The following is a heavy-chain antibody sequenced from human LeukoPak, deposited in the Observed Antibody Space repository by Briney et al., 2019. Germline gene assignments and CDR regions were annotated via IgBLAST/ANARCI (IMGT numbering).Heavy chain of an antibody. CDR3: ARFRRDSSSSLYYYYYMDV. CDR2: INHSGST. Sequence: SETLSLTCAVYGGSFSGYYWSWIRQPPGKGLEWIGEINHSGSTNYNPSLKSRVTISVDTSKNQFSLKLSSVTAADTAVYYCARFRRDSSSSLYYYYYMDVGGKGTTVTVSS. D-gene: IGHD6-6*01. V-gene: IGHV4-34*01. CDR1: GGSFSGYY. J-gene: IGHJ6*03.